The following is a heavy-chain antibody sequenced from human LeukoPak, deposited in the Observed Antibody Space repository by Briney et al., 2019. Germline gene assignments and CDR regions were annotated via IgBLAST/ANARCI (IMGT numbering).Heavy chain of an antibody. D-gene: IGHD5-18*01. CDR1: GFTFTTYW. J-gene: IGHJ6*02. Sequence: PGGSLRLSCAASGFTFTTYWMHWVRQAPGKGLVWVSHINSDGSITSYADSVKGRFTISRDNAKNTLYLQMNSLRAEDTAVYYCARDAVDTANAVWGQGTTVTVFS. CDR2: INSDGSIT. CDR3: ARDAVDTANAV. V-gene: IGHV3-74*01.